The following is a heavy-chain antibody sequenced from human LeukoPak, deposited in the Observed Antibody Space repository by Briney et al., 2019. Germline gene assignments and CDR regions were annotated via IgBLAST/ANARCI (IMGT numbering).Heavy chain of an antibody. Sequence: ASVKVSCKASGYTFTGYGISWVRQAPGQGLEWMGWISAYNGNTNYAQKLQGRVTMTTDTSTSTAYMELRSLRSDDTAVYYCARFHRARHHFDYWGQGTLVTVSS. CDR3: ARFHRARHHFDY. V-gene: IGHV1-18*01. CDR2: ISAYNGNT. J-gene: IGHJ4*02. CDR1: GYTFTGYG. D-gene: IGHD1-14*01.